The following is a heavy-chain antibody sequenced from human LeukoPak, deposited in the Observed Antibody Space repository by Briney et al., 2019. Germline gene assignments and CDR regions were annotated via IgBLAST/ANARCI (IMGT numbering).Heavy chain of an antibody. D-gene: IGHD3-3*01. CDR1: GFTFSSYA. CDR3: AKGGTIFGVVIMDYFDY. Sequence: GSLRLSCAASGFTFSSYAMSWVRQAPGKGLEWVSAISGSGGSTYYADSVKGRFTISRDNSKNTLYLQMNSLRAEDTAVYYCAKGGTIFGVVIMDYFDYWGQGTLVTVSS. V-gene: IGHV3-23*01. CDR2: ISGSGGST. J-gene: IGHJ4*02.